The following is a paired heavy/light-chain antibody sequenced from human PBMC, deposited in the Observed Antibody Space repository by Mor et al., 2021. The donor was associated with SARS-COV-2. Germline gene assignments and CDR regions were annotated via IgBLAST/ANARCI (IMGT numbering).Heavy chain of an antibody. J-gene: IGHJ4*02. CDR3: VKGGFGELLSHIFHD. Sequence: QVHLVESGGGVVQPGGSLRLSCAASGFTFSNYGLHWVRQTPGQGPEWVAFIHFEGTSQYYADSVKGRFTISRDNSKNTLYLQMSSLRTEDTAVYFCVKGGFGELLSHIFHDWGQGTVVTVSS. D-gene: IGHD3-10*01. V-gene: IGHV3-30*02. CDR2: IHFEGTSQ. CDR1: GFTFSNYG.
Light chain of an antibody. CDR3: QHYNNWPPWT. CDR2: GAS. V-gene: IGKV3-15*01. CDR1: QSVSNN. J-gene: IGKJ1*01. Sequence: EIVMTQSPVTLSVSSGERATLSCRASQSVSNNLAWYQQKPGQAPRLLIYGASIRAAGIPARFSGSGSGTEFTLTISSLQSEDFAVYYCQHYNNWPPWTFGQGTKVEIK.